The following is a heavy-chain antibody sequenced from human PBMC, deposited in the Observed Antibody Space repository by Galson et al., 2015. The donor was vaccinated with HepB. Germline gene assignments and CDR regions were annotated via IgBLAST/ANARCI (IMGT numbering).Heavy chain of an antibody. CDR1: RVTFSNYA. CDR2: ISGSGGNT. D-gene: IGHD5-24*01. Sequence: SLRLSCAAPRVTFSNYAMSWVRQAPGKGLEWVSAISGSGGNTYYADSVKGRFTISRDYSKNTLFLEMNSLRAEDTAVYYCAKGGRDGYNRIGVRDAFDIWGQGTMVTVSS. V-gene: IGHV3-23*01. CDR3: AKGGRDGYNRIGVRDAFDI. J-gene: IGHJ3*02.